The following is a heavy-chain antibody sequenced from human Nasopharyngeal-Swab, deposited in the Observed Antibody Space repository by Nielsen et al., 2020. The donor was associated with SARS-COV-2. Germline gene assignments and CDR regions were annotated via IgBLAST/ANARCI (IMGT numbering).Heavy chain of an antibody. CDR2: IYYTGST. Sequence: GSLRLSCTVSGGSISSNYYWGWIRQPPGKGLEWIGIIYYTGSTYYSPSIKSRVTISVDTSKNQFSLKLSSVTAADTAVYYCARRAFSSTSLWFDPWGQGTLFTVSS. J-gene: IGHJ5*02. CDR1: GGSISSNYY. V-gene: IGHV4-39*01. D-gene: IGHD6-19*01. CDR3: ARRAFSSTSLWFDP.